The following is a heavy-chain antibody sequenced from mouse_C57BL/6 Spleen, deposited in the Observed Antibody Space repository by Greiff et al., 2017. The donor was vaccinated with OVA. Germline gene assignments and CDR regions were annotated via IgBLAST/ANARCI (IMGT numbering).Heavy chain of an antibody. Sequence: QVQLQQPGAELVRPGSSVKLSCKASGYTFTSYWMDWVKQRPGQGLEWIGNIYPSDSETHYNQKFKDKATLTVDKSSSTAYMQLSSLTSEDSAVYYCARSGITTVVADWYFDVWGTGTTVTVSS. J-gene: IGHJ1*03. D-gene: IGHD1-1*01. CDR2: IYPSDSET. CDR3: ARSGITTVVADWYFDV. V-gene: IGHV1-61*01. CDR1: GYTFTSYW.